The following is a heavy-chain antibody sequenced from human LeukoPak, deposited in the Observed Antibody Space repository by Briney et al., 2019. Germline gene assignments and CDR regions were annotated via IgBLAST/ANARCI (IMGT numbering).Heavy chain of an antibody. V-gene: IGHV4-30-2*01. J-gene: IGHJ4*02. CDR2: IYHSGST. CDR3: ARTSTGTMDY. Sequence: PSETLSLTCTVSGGSISSGGYYWSWIRQPPGTGLEWIGYIYHSGSTYYNPSLKSRVTISVDRSKNQFSLKLSSVTAADTAVYYCARTSTGTMDYWGQGTLVTVSS. D-gene: IGHD1-7*01. CDR1: GGSISSGGYY.